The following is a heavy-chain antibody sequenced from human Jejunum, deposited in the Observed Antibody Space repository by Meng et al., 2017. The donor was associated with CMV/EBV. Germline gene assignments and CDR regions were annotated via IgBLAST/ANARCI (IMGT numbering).Heavy chain of an antibody. D-gene: IGHD6-6*01. Sequence: KASGYAFTGYSMHWVRQAPGQGLEWMGWINPNSGGTNYAQKFQGRVTMTRDTSISTAYMELSRLRSDDTAVYYCAVGLSSSDFDYWGQGTLVTVSS. J-gene: IGHJ4*02. CDR2: INPNSGGT. V-gene: IGHV1-2*02. CDR1: GYAFTGYS. CDR3: AVGLSSSDFDY.